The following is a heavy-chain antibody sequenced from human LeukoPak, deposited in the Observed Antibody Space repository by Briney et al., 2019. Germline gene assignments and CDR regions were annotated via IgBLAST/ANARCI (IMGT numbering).Heavy chain of an antibody. V-gene: IGHV3-48*02. CDR3: ARGGYSGSYFDY. D-gene: IGHD1-26*01. CDR2: ISGSSSIF. CDR1: GFTFSSYS. Sequence: GGSLRLSCAASGFTFSSYSMNWVRQAPGKGLEWLSYISGSSSIFYYADSVRGRLTISRDNAKNSLYLQVNSLSDEDTAVYYCARGGYSGSYFDYWGQGTLITVSS. J-gene: IGHJ4*02.